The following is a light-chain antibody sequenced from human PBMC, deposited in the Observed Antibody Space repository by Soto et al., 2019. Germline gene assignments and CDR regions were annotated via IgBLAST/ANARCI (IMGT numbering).Light chain of an antibody. CDR2: SAF. CDR1: QNIGSF. J-gene: IGKJ5*01. V-gene: IGKV1-39*01. Sequence: DIQMTQSPSSLSASIGDRVTITCRASQNIGSFLNWYQQKPGEAPRVLVYSAFTIQSGVPSRFNASGSGTDFTLSISSLQPEDFSTYYCQQGSTTPITFGLGTRLEIK. CDR3: QQGSTTPIT.